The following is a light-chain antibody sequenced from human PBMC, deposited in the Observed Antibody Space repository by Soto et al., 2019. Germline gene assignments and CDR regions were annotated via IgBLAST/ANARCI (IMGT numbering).Light chain of an antibody. J-gene: IGKJ4*01. CDR1: QGISNY. V-gene: IGKV1-27*01. CDR3: QKYNRAPALT. Sequence: DIQMTQSPSSLSASVGDRVTITCRASQGISNYLAWYQQKPGKVPKLLIYAASTLQSGVPSRFSGSGSGTDFTLTISSLQPEDVGTYYCQKYNRAPALTFGGGTKVELK. CDR2: AAS.